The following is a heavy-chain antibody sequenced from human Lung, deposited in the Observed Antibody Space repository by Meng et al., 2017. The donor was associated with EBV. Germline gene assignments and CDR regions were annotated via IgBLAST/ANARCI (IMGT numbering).Heavy chain of an antibody. Sequence: QAQLVQSGGEVKKPGASGTVSCKASGYPFTNYGITWVRQAPGQGLEWMGWISAYNGNTNDAQTLQGRVTMTTDTSTSTAYMELGSLRSDDTAVYYCARVEVGITSGDYWGQGTLVTVSS. CDR2: ISAYNGNT. J-gene: IGHJ4*02. V-gene: IGHV1-18*01. CDR1: GYPFTNYG. CDR3: ARVEVGITSGDY. D-gene: IGHD1-26*01.